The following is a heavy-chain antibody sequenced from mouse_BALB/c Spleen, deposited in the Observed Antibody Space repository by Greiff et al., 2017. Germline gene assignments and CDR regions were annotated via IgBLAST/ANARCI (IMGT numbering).Heavy chain of an antibody. CDR2: IYPGNVNT. CDR3: AREDYRYDGGYFDY. V-gene: IGHV1S56*01. CDR1: GYTFTSYY. Sequence: VQLQQSGPELVKPGASVRISCKASGYTFTSYYIHWVKQRPGQGLEWIGWIYPGNVNTKYNEKFKGKATLTADKSSSTAYMQLSSLTSEDSAVYFCAREDYRYDGGYFDYWGQGTTLTVSS. J-gene: IGHJ2*01. D-gene: IGHD2-14*01.